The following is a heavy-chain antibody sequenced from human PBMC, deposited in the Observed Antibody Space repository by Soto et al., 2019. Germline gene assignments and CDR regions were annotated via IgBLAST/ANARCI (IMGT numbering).Heavy chain of an antibody. V-gene: IGHV3-30*18. CDR3: AKESSSGWYLFGYFDL. D-gene: IGHD6-19*01. CDR2: ISYDGSNK. CDR1: GFTFSSYG. J-gene: IGHJ2*01. Sequence: QVQLVESGGGVVQPGRSLRLSCAASGFTFSSYGMHWVRQAPGKGLEWVAVISYDGSNKYYAYSVKGRFTISRDNSKNTLYLQMNSLRAEDTAVYYCAKESSSGWYLFGYFDLWGRGTLVTVSS.